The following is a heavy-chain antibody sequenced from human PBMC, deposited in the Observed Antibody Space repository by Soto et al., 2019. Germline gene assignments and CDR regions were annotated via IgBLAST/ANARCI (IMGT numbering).Heavy chain of an antibody. CDR1: GFTFDDYG. V-gene: IGHV3-20*04. CDR2: FNWNGGST. D-gene: IGHD3-22*01. J-gene: IGHJ1*01. CDR3: ARDRVESGYPEYFQH. Sequence: GGSLRLSCAACGFTFDDYGMSWVRQAPGKGLEWVSGFNWNGGSTVYTDSVKGRFTNSRDNGKNSLYLQMHSLRAEDTAVYYCARDRVESGYPEYFQHWGQGTLVTVSS.